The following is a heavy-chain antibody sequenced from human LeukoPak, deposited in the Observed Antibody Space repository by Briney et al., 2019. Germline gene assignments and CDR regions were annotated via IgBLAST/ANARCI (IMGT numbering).Heavy chain of an antibody. CDR2: ISYDGSNK. CDR3: AKDLEANSSSWYGPFDY. J-gene: IGHJ4*02. D-gene: IGHD6-13*01. Sequence: PGRSLRLSCAASGFTFSSYAMHWVRQAPGKGLEWVAVISYDGSNKYYADSVKGRFTVSRDNSKNTLYLRMNNLRLEDAAVYYCAKDLEANSSSWYGPFDYWGQGTLVTVSS. V-gene: IGHV3-30*04. CDR1: GFTFSSYA.